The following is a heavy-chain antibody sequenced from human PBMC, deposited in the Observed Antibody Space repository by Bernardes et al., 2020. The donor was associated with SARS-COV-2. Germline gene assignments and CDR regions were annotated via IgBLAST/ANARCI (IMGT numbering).Heavy chain of an antibody. Sequence: LKVCCVFSGFTFRTYWMHWVRKGPGKGLEWVSRLNEDGSITTYADSVKGRFTISRDNAKNTLYLQMHSLRVEDTATYYCVRDLAGGSGSWGQGTLVTVSS. V-gene: IGHV3-74*01. CDR1: GFTFRTYW. D-gene: IGHD2-15*01. CDR2: LNEDGSIT. CDR3: VRDLAGGSGS. J-gene: IGHJ4*02.